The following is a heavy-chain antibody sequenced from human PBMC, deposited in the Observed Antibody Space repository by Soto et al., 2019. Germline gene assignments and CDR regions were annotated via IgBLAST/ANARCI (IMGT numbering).Heavy chain of an antibody. Sequence: SETLSLTCTVSGGSISSYYWSWIRQPPGKGLEWIGYIYYSGSTNYNPSLKSRVTISVDTSKNQFSLKLSSVTAADTAVYYCARDRPYSGYDAGGWFDPWGQGTLVTVSS. CDR3: ARDRPYSGYDAGGWFDP. D-gene: IGHD5-12*01. J-gene: IGHJ5*02. CDR2: IYYSGST. V-gene: IGHV4-59*01. CDR1: GGSISSYY.